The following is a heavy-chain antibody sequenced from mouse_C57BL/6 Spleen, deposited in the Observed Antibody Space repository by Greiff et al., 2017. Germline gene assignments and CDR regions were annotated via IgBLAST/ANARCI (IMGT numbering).Heavy chain of an antibody. CDR3: ARGRSSGLDY. V-gene: IGHV1-69*01. CDR1: GYTFTSYW. Sequence: QVQLKQPGAELVMPGASVKLSCKASGYTFTSYWMHWVKQRPGQGLEWIGEIDPSDSYTNYNQKFKGKSTLTVDKSSSTAYMQLSSLTSEDSAVYYCARGRSSGLDYWGQGTTLTVSS. D-gene: IGHD3-2*02. J-gene: IGHJ2*01. CDR2: IDPSDSYT.